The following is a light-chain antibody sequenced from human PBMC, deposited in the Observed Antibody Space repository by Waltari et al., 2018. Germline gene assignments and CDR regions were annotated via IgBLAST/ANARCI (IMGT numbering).Light chain of an antibody. CDR1: STINNY. CDR2: KGS. J-gene: IGKJ2*01. V-gene: IGKV1-5*03. Sequence: DIQMTQFPSTLSASVEDRVTITCRASSTINNYLACYQQKPGKAPERLIYKGSTLQSGVPSRFTGSGSVTEFTLTISSLQPDDCATYYCQQYADYPLTFGQGTKLEIK. CDR3: QQYADYPLT.